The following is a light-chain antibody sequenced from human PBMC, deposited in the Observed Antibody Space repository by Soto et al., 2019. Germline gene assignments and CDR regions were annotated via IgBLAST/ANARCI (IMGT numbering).Light chain of an antibody. CDR3: SSYTSSSPYV. CDR2: DVS. CDR1: SSDVGGYNY. Sequence: QSVLTQPASVSGSPGQSITISCTGTSSDVGGYNYVSWYQQYPGKAPKLMIYDVSNRPSGVSNRFSGSKSGNTASLTISGLQAEDEADYSCSSYTSSSPYVFGTGTKLTVL. J-gene: IGLJ1*01. V-gene: IGLV2-14*01.